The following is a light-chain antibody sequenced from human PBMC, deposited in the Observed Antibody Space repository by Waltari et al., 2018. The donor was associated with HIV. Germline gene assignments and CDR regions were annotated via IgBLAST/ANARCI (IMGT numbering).Light chain of an antibody. V-gene: IGLV1-40*01. CDR1: GAGHE. Sequence: QSVLTQPPSVSGAPGQRVSISCTGSGAGHEVQWYQQIVGKAPKLLIFGNNKRPSGVPARFFGSKSGTSASLAITGLQPEDEAHYYCQSFDSSLTGFVFGSGTEVVVL. J-gene: IGLJ1*01. CDR3: QSFDSSLTGFV. CDR2: GNN.